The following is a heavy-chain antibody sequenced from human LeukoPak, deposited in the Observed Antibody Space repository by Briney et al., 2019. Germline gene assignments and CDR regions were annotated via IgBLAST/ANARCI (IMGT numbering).Heavy chain of an antibody. D-gene: IGHD3-22*01. CDR2: IKQDGSEK. J-gene: IGHJ6*03. V-gene: IGHV3-7*01. CDR1: EFTFSSYW. CDR3: ARTSSGPNYYYYYMDV. Sequence: GGSLRLSCAASEFTFSSYWMSWVRQAPGKGLEWVANIKQDGSEKYYVDSVKGRFTISRDNAKNSLYLQMNSLRAEDTAVYYCARTSSGPNYYYYYMDVWGKGTTVTVSS.